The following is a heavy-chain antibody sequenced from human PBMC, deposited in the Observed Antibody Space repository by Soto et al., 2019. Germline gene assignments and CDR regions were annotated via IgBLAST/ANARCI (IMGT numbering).Heavy chain of an antibody. J-gene: IGHJ4*02. CDR2: ISSNGGST. V-gene: IGHV3-64D*06. CDR3: VKGVFVVIPAPWGGASPSDY. Sequence: GGSLRLSCSASGVTFSSYAMHWVRQAPGKGLEYVSAISSNGGSTYYADSVKGRFTISRDNSKNTLYLQMSSLRAEDTAVYYCVKGVFVVIPAPWGGASPSDYGGQGP. CDR1: GVTFSSYA. D-gene: IGHD2-2*01.